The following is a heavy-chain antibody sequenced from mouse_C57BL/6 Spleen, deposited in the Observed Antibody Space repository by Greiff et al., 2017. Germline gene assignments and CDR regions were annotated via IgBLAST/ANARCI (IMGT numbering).Heavy chain of an antibody. CDR2: IDPNSGGT. CDR3: ARGDTTVVAPFDY. V-gene: IGHV1-72*01. Sequence: VQLQQSGAELVKPGASVKLSCKASGYTFTSYWMHWVKQRPGRGLEWIGRIDPNSGGTKYNEKFKSKATLTVDKPSSTAYMQLSSLTSEDSAVYYCARGDTTVVAPFDYWGQGTTLTVSS. J-gene: IGHJ2*01. CDR1: GYTFTSYW. D-gene: IGHD1-1*01.